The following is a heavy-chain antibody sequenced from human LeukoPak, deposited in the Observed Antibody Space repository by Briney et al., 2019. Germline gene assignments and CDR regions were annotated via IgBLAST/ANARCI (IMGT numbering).Heavy chain of an antibody. CDR3: ARAPSPSLYGDSMGDYFDY. CDR2: IIPILGIA. Sequence: ASVKVSCKASGGTFSSYAISWVRQAPGQGLEWMGRIIPILGIANYAQKFQGRVTITADKSTSTAYMELSSLRSEDTAVYYCARAPSPSLYGDSMGDYFDYWGQGTLVTVSS. D-gene: IGHD4-17*01. V-gene: IGHV1-69*04. CDR1: GGTFSSYA. J-gene: IGHJ4*02.